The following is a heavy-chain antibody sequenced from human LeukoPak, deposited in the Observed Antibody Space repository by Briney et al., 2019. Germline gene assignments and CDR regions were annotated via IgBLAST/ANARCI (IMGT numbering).Heavy chain of an antibody. Sequence: GASVKVSCKASGYTFTGYYMHWVRQAPGQGLEWMGRINPYSGGTNYAQKFQGRVTMTRDTSINKAYMEVSRLRSDDTAIYYCARDLGRDGYNYYSWGQGTLVTVSS. CDR2: INPYSGGT. CDR1: GYTFTGYY. D-gene: IGHD5-24*01. CDR3: ARDLGRDGYNYYS. V-gene: IGHV1-2*06. J-gene: IGHJ4*02.